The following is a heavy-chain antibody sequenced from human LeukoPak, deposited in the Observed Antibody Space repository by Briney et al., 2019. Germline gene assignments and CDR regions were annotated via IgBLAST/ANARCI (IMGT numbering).Heavy chain of an antibody. CDR1: GGSFSGYY. V-gene: IGHV4-34*01. Sequence: SETLSLTCAVYGGSFSGYYWSWIRQPPGKGLEWIGEINHSGSTNYNPSLKSRVTISVDTSKNQFSLKLTSVTAADTAVYYCAREYSGFDYWGQGTLVTVSS. J-gene: IGHJ4*02. CDR2: INHSGST. D-gene: IGHD5-12*01. CDR3: AREYSGFDY.